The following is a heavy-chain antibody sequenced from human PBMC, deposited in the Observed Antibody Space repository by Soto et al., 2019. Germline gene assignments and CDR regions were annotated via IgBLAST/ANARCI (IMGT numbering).Heavy chain of an antibody. CDR2: ISYDGSNK. CDR1: GFTFSSYA. CDR3: ARNYYGSGSYYSSFGY. J-gene: IGHJ4*02. Sequence: PGGSLRISCAASGFTFSSYAMHWVRQAPGKGLEWVAVISYDGSNKYYADSVKGRFTISRDNSKNTLYLQMNSLRAEDTAVYYCARNYYGSGSYYSSFGYWGQGTLVTVS. V-gene: IGHV3-30-3*01. D-gene: IGHD3-10*01.